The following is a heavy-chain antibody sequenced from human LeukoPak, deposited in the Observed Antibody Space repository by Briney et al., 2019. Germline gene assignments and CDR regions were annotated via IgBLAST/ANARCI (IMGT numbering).Heavy chain of an antibody. CDR1: AFTVSSNC. D-gene: IGHD6-19*01. V-gene: IGHV3-66*02. CDR3: ARVAVEGREFFQR. CDR2: IYTAGNT. Sequence: GGSLRLSCTASAFTVSSNCMSWVRQAPGKGLEWVSLIYTAGNTYYADFVKGRFTISRDISKNTLYLQMSSLRTDDTAMYYCARVAVEGREFFQRWGQGTLVTVSS. J-gene: IGHJ1*01.